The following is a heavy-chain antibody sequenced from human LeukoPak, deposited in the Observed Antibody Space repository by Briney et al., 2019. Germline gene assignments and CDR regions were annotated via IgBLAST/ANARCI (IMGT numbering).Heavy chain of an antibody. CDR3: ARTRTLPIAGGFDT. D-gene: IGHD3-16*01. J-gene: IGHJ5*02. CDR1: GSTFRNFG. Sequence: GGSLRLSCVASGSTFRNFGMHWVRQAPGKGLDWVAVISYDESIKYYADSVKGRFTISRDNSKNTLYLQMNSLRAEDTAVYYCARTRTLPIAGGFDTWGQGSLVTVSS. CDR2: ISYDESIK. V-gene: IGHV3-30*03.